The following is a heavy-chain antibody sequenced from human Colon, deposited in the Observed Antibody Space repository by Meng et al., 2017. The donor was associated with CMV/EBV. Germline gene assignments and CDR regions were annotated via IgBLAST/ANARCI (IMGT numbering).Heavy chain of an antibody. D-gene: IGHD2-2*01. Sequence: GESLKISWAASGFTFSSHWMHWIRQVPGKGLVWVSHINSDGSTTSHADSVKGRFTISRDNTKNTLYLQMNSLRAEDTAVYYCARDVLGSCKGTSCYRLSPWGQGTLVTVSS. J-gene: IGHJ5*02. CDR2: INSDGSTT. CDR1: GFTFSSHW. CDR3: ARDVLGSCKGTSCYRLSP. V-gene: IGHV3-74*01.